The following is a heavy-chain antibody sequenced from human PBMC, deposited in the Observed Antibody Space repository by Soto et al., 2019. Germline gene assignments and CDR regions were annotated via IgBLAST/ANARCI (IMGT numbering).Heavy chain of an antibody. CDR1: GYKFINHY. Sequence: ASVKVSCKASGYKFINHYIHWVRQAPGVGLEWMGIINPNGGGTDYAQKFQGRVTMTTDTYASTVHMELSSLRSADTAVYFCARDSSASATSYSYDYWGERTLVTVSS. V-gene: IGHV1-46*01. CDR3: ARDSSASATSYSYDY. CDR2: INPNGGGT. D-gene: IGHD3-22*01. J-gene: IGHJ4*02.